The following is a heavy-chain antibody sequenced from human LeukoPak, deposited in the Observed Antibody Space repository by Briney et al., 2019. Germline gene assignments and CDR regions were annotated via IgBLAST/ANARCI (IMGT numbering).Heavy chain of an antibody. CDR1: GLTFSSYS. Sequence: GGSLRLSCVVSGLTFSSYSMSWVRQAPGKGLEWVSGISASGGDTWYPDSVKGRFTISRDNSKNTLFLQMNSLRVEDTAIYYCAKGSHYGSGSYYSFGYFDYWGQGTLVTVSS. D-gene: IGHD3-10*01. J-gene: IGHJ4*02. V-gene: IGHV3-23*01. CDR3: AKGSHYGSGSYYSFGYFDY. CDR2: ISASGGDT.